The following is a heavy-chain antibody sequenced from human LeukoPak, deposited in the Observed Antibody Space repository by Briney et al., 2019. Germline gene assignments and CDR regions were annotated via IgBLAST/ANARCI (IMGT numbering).Heavy chain of an antibody. CDR3: ASGGYYYYYMDV. CDR2: INPSGGST. V-gene: IGHV1-46*01. CDR1: GYTFTSYY. Sequence: GASVKVSCKASGYTFTSYYVHWVRQAPGQGLEWMGIINPSGGSTSYAQKFQGRVTMTRDMSTSTVYMELSSLRSEDTAVYYCASGGYYYYYMDVWGRGTTVTVSS. D-gene: IGHD4-23*01. J-gene: IGHJ6*03.